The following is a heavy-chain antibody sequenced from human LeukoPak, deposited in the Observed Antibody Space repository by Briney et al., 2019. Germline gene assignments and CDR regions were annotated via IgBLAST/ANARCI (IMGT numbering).Heavy chain of an antibody. CDR3: ARRAGAYSHPYDY. J-gene: IGHJ4*02. CDR2: IYSAGNT. V-gene: IGHV3-53*01. Sequence: GGSLRLSCTVSGFPVSSNSMSWVRQAPGKGLEWVSFIYSAGNTHYSDSVKGRFTISIDNSKNTLYLQMNSLRAEDTAVYYCARRAGAYSHPYDYWGQGTLVTVSS. CDR1: GFPVSSNS. D-gene: IGHD4/OR15-4a*01.